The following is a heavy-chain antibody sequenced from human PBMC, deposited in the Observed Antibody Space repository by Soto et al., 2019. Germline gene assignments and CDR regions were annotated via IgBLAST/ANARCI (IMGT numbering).Heavy chain of an antibody. Sequence: ASVKVSCKTSGYTITSYDVSWVRQAPRQGLEWMGWMNPNSGNTGYAQKLQGRVTMTTDTSTSTAYMELRSLRSEDTAVYYCARGLGSSGWYSPWDAFDIWGQGTMVTVSS. V-gene: IGHV1-8*01. CDR3: ARGLGSSGWYSPWDAFDI. CDR2: MNPNSGNT. J-gene: IGHJ3*02. CDR1: GYTITSYD. D-gene: IGHD6-19*01.